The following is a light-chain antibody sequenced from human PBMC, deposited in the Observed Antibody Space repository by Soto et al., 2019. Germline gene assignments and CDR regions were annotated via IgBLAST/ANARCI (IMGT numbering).Light chain of an antibody. CDR1: SSDVGGYNY. CDR3: CSYAGSYTWV. V-gene: IGLV2-11*01. CDR2: DVS. J-gene: IGLJ3*02. Sequence: QSVLTQPRSVSGSPGQSVTISCTGTSSDVGGYNYVSWYQHHPGKAPKLMIYDVSKRPSGVPDRFSGSKSGNTASLSISGLQAEDEADYYCCSYAGSYTWVFGGGTEVTVL.